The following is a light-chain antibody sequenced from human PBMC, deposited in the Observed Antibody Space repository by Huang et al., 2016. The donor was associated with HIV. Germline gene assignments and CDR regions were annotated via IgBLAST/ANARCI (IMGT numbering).Light chain of an antibody. CDR2: GGS. CDR1: QTGSNNY. V-gene: IGKV3-20*01. CDR3: HQYGTSPRT. Sequence: EIVLTQSPGTLSLSPGERATLSCRASQTGSNNYLAWYQQKPGQPPRLLIYGGSSRATGIPDRFSGSGSGTDFTLTISRLEPEDFAVYYCHQYGTSPRTFGQGTKLEIK. J-gene: IGKJ2*01.